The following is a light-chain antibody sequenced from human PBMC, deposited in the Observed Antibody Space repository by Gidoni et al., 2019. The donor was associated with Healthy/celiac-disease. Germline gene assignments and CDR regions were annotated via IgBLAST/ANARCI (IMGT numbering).Light chain of an antibody. Sequence: EIVLTQSPATLSLSPGERATLSCRASQSVSSYLAWYQQKPGQDPRLLIYDASNRATGIPARFSGSGSGTDFTLTISSLDPEDFAVYYCQQRSNWPPITFXXXTRLEIK. J-gene: IGKJ5*01. CDR3: QQRSNWPPIT. V-gene: IGKV3-11*01. CDR2: DAS. CDR1: QSVSSY.